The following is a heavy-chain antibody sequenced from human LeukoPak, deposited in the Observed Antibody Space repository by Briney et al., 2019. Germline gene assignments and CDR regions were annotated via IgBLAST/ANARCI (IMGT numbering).Heavy chain of an antibody. D-gene: IGHD6-13*01. V-gene: IGHV1-3*03. CDR2: INAGNGNT. CDR1: GYTFTSYA. Sequence: ASVKVSCKASGYTFTSYAMRWVRQAPGQRLEWMGWINAGNGNTKYSQEFQGRVTITRDTSASTAYMELSSLRSEDMAVYYCARDRGIAAAGYYYYMDVWGKGTTVTVSS. J-gene: IGHJ6*03. CDR3: ARDRGIAAAGYYYYMDV.